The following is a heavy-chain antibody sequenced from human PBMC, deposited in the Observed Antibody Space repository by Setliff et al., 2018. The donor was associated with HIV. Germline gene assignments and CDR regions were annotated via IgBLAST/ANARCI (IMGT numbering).Heavy chain of an antibody. J-gene: IGHJ6*03. D-gene: IGHD2-8*02. CDR3: ARVSSTYWYSIFRNYYYHMDV. CDR2: IYYSGST. V-gene: IGHV4-59*01. Sequence: SETLSLTCTVSGGSISSYYWSWIRQPPGKGLEWIGYIYYSGSTNYNPSLKSRVTIPLDTSKNQFSLKLTSVTAADTAVYYCARVSSTYWYSIFRNYYYHMDVWGKGTTVTVSS. CDR1: GGSISSYY.